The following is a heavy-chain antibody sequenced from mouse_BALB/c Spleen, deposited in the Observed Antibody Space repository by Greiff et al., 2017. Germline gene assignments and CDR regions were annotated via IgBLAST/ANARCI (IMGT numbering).Heavy chain of an antibody. J-gene: IGHJ4*01. CDR3: ARYGNYALYAMDY. CDR2: ISSGGSYT. V-gene: IGHV5-6*01. D-gene: IGHD2-1*01. Sequence: EVQRVESGGDLVKPGGSLKLSCAASGFTFSSYGMSWVRQTPDKRLEWVATISSGGSYTYYPDSVKGRFTISRDNAKNTLYLQMSSLKSEDTAMYYCARYGNYALYAMDYWGQGTSVTVSS. CDR1: GFTFSSYG.